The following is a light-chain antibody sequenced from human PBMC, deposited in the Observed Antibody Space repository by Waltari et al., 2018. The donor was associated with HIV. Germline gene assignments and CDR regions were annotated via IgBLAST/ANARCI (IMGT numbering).Light chain of an antibody. CDR2: DVI. CDR1: YSDIGEGFD. V-gene: IGLV1-40*01. J-gene: IGLJ2*01. CDR3: CSYAGRNTMV. Sequence: QSLLTQPPSVSGAPGQRVTISCTGSYSDIGEGFDVYWYQHLPGTAPKLLIYDVIKRPSGVPDRFSGSKSGNTASLTISGLQAEDEADYYCCSYAGRNTMVFGGGTTLTVL.